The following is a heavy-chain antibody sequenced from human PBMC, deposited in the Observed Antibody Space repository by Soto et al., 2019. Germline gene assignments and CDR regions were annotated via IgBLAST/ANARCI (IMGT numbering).Heavy chain of an antibody. CDR2: IYYSGTT. Sequence: QVQLQESGPGLVKPSQTLSLTCIVSGDSINSGDYYWSWIRQPPGGGLEWIGYIYYSGTTYYNSSLKSRVNISVDRSKNKLSLKVRFVTVADTAVYYCARGEYYYGMDVWGQGTTVTVSS. D-gene: IGHD3-16*01. CDR3: ARGEYYYGMDV. V-gene: IGHV4-30-4*01. CDR1: GDSINSGDYY. J-gene: IGHJ6*02.